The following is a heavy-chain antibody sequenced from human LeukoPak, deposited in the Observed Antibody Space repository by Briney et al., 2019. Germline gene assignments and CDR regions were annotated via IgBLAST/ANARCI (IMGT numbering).Heavy chain of an antibody. CDR3: ARDGVSSIAAAGTGWFDP. J-gene: IGHJ5*02. Sequence: PSETLSLTCTVSGGSISSYYWSWIRQPPGKGLEWIGYIYYSGSTNYNPSLKSRVTISVDTSKNQFSLKLSSVTAADTAVYYCARDGVSSIAAAGTGWFDPWGQGTLVTVSS. V-gene: IGHV4-59*01. D-gene: IGHD6-13*01. CDR2: IYYSGST. CDR1: GGSISSYY.